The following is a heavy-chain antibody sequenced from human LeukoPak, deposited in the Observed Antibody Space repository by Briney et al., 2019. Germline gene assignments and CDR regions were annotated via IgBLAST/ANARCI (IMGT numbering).Heavy chain of an antibody. CDR1: GFTFSSYG. CDR3: AKDHDAFDI. CDR2: ISYDGSSK. Sequence: PGRSLRLSCAASGFTFSSYGMHWVRQAPGKGLEWVAVISYDGSSKYYADSVKGRFTISRDNSKNTLYLQMNSLRAEDTAVYYCAKDHDAFDIWGQGTMVTVSS. J-gene: IGHJ3*02. V-gene: IGHV3-30*18.